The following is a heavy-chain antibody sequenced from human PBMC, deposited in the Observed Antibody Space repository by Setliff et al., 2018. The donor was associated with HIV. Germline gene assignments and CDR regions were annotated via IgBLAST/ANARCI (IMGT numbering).Heavy chain of an antibody. Sequence: ASVKVSCKASGYTFTSYAMHWVRQAPGQRLEWMGWINAGNGNTKYSQKFQGRVTITRDTSTSTAYMELSSLRSEDTAVYYCAAGEYSSGWFDYWGQGTLVTVS. CDR2: INAGNGNT. CDR3: AAGEYSSGWFDY. V-gene: IGHV1-3*01. J-gene: IGHJ5*01. CDR1: GYTFTSYA. D-gene: IGHD6-19*01.